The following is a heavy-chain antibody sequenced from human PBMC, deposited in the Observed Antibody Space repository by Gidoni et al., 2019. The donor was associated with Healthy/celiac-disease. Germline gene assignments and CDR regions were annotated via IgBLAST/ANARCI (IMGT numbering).Heavy chain of an antibody. CDR1: GFPFSSYA. CDR2: ISGSGGST. Sequence: EVQLLESGGGLVQPGGSLRLSCAASGFPFSSYAMSWVRQAPGKGLEWVSAISGSGGSTYDADSVKGRFTISRDNSKNTLYLQMNSLRAEDTAVYYCAKLVNYDYVWGSYRRFDYWGQGTLVTVSS. CDR3: AKLVNYDYVWGSYRRFDY. J-gene: IGHJ4*02. D-gene: IGHD3-16*02. V-gene: IGHV3-23*01.